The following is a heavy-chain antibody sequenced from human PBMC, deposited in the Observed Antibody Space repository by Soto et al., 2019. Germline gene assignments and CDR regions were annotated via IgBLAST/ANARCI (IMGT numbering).Heavy chain of an antibody. V-gene: IGHV3-23*01. CDR1: GFTFSSYA. Sequence: PGGSLRLSCAASGFTFSSYAMSWVRQAPGKGLEWVSVISGSDDSTYYADSVKGRFTISRDNSKNTLYLQMNSLRAEDTAVYYCAKRSSSSTFDYWSQGTLVTVSS. CDR3: AKRSSSSTFDY. D-gene: IGHD6-6*01. CDR2: ISGSDDST. J-gene: IGHJ4*02.